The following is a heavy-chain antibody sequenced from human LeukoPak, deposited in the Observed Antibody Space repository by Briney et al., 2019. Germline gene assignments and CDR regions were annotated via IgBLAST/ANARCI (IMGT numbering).Heavy chain of an antibody. CDR3: ARQTPYNGNHYFDY. Sequence: SQTLSLTCTVSGGSIIGHYWSWIRQSPGKELEWIAYIYSHENTNYSPSLNGRATISEDTSKNQVSLKVRSVTTADTTVYYCARQTPYNGNHYFDYWGQGILVTVSS. CDR2: IYSHENT. J-gene: IGHJ4*02. V-gene: IGHV4-4*09. D-gene: IGHD1-14*01. CDR1: GGSIIGHY.